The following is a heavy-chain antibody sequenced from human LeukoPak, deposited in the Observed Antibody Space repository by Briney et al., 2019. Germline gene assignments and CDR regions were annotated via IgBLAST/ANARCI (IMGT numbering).Heavy chain of an antibody. CDR3: AKDWNVDYDSSGYHPVAFDI. J-gene: IGHJ3*02. D-gene: IGHD3-22*01. V-gene: IGHV3-23*01. CDR1: GFTFSSYA. Sequence: GGSLRLSCAASGFTFSSYAMSWVRQAPGKGLERVSTISGSGGSTYYADSVKGRFTISRDNSKNTLYLQMNSLRAEDTAVYYCAKDWNVDYDSSGYHPVAFDIWGQGTMVTVSS. CDR2: ISGSGGST.